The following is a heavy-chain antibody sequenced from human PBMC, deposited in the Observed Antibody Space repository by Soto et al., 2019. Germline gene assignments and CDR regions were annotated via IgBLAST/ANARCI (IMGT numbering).Heavy chain of an antibody. CDR3: ARQAFYDILTGSVYGMDV. J-gene: IGHJ6*02. CDR2: ISPSDSAT. CDR1: GYSFPNHW. D-gene: IGHD3-9*01. Sequence: GESLKIRWSGAGYSFPNHWNGWVRQMPGKGLEWMGLISPSDSATRYRPSSQGQVTISADKSISTAYLQWSSLKASDTAVYYCARQAFYDILTGSVYGMDVWGQGTTVTVSS. V-gene: IGHV5-51*01.